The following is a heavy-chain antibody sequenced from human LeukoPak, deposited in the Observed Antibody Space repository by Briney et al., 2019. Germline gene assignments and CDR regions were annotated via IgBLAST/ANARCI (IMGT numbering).Heavy chain of an antibody. CDR3: ARRPGSTALDY. Sequence: GGSLRLSCAASGFTFSSYAMTWVRQAPGKGLEWVSGISGRGGSTYYADSVQGRFTISRDNSKNTLYLQMNSLRAEDTAVYYCARRPGSTALDYWGQGTLVTVSS. CDR2: ISGRGGST. J-gene: IGHJ4*02. V-gene: IGHV3-23*01. CDR1: GFTFSSYA. D-gene: IGHD6-13*01.